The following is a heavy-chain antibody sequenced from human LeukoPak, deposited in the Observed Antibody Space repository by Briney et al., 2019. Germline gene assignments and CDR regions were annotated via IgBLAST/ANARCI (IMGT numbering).Heavy chain of an antibody. CDR3: AKDLWPSTVVTPGTDY. V-gene: IGHV3-23*01. CDR1: GFTFSSYA. D-gene: IGHD4-23*01. J-gene: IGHJ4*02. CDR2: ISGSGGST. Sequence: PGGSLRLSCAASGFTFSSYAMSWVRQAPGKGLEWVSAISGSGGSTYYADSVKGRFTISRDNSKSTLYLQMNSLRAEDTAVYYCAKDLWPSTVVTPGTDYWGQGTLVTVSS.